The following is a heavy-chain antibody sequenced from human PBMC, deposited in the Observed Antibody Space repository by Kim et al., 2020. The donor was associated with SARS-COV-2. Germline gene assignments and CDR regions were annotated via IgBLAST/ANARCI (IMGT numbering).Heavy chain of an antibody. Sequence: ASVKVSRKASGHSFTSSAIHWVRQAPGQRLEWMGWINAGSGNKQYSQNFQGRVTLTRDTSASTVYMELSRLRSEDTAVYYCAKKGISGPSGGFVYWGQGTMVTVSS. J-gene: IGHJ4*02. V-gene: IGHV1-3*01. CDR2: INAGSGNK. CDR1: GHSFTSSA. D-gene: IGHD2-15*01. CDR3: AKKGISGPSGGFVY.